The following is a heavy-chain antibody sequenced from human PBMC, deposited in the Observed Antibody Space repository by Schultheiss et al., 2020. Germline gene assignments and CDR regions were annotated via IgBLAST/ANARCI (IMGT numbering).Heavy chain of an antibody. CDR1: GGTFSSYA. D-gene: IGHD2-2*01. V-gene: IGHV1-69*01. CDR3: ARSLVVVPAAIDDLDYGMDV. Sequence: SVTVSCKASGGTFSSYAISWVRQAPGQGLEWMGGIIPIFGTANYAQKFQGRVTITADESTSTAYMELSSLRSEDTAVYYCARSLVVVPAAIDDLDYGMDVWGQGTTVTVSS. J-gene: IGHJ6*02. CDR2: IIPIFGTA.